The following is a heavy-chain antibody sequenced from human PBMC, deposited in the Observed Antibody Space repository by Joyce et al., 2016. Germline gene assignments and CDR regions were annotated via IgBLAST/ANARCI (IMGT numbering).Heavy chain of an antibody. D-gene: IGHD2-15*01. V-gene: IGHV1-18*04. CDR3: ARQVVATDDRGDYFDY. J-gene: IGHJ4*02. CDR1: GYTFTSYA. CDR2: VSGKNGDT. Sequence: QVQLVQSGADVKKPGASGKVSCQTSGYTFTSYAVSWLRLAHGQGLEWMGWVSGKNGDTKYSQKYQGRVIMTTDTSTSMASMELRSLNSDDTGVYYCARQVVATDDRGDYFDYWGQGTLVIVSS.